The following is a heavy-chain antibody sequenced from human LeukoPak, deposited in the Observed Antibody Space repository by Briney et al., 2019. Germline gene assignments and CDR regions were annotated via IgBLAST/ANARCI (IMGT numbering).Heavy chain of an antibody. V-gene: IGHV1-8*01. CDR1: GHTVTSYA. CDR3: ATPREEGARPRGAFDI. D-gene: IGHD1-26*01. Sequence: SVKASYNASGHTVTSYATNRVPQATGQGVECMGWTHPNRGNTGYGQKCQGRVTMTRNTSISTAYMELSSLRSEDTAVYYCATPREEGARPRGAFDIWGQGRMVGVCS. J-gene: IGHJ3*02. CDR2: THPNRGNT.